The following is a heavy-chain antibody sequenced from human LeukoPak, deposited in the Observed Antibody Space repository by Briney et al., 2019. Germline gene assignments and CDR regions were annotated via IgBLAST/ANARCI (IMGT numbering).Heavy chain of an antibody. CDR1: GFTFSSYE. V-gene: IGHV3-48*03. CDR2: ISSSGSTI. J-gene: IGHJ5*02. CDR3: AGRQTLQNWFDP. Sequence: GSLRLSCAASGFTFSSYEMNWVRQAPGKGLEWVSYISSSGSTIYYADSVKGRFTISRDNAKNSLYLQMNSLRAEDTAVYYCAGRQTLQNWFDPWGQGTLVTVSS.